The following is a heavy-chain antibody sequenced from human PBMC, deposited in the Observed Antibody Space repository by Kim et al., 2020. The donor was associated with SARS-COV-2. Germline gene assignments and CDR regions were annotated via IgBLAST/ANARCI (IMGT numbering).Heavy chain of an antibody. V-gene: IGHV1-2*06. CDR1: GYTFTGYY. D-gene: IGHD6-19*01. CDR2: MNPNSGGT. J-gene: IGHJ5*02. CDR3: ARALGHSSGWCGP. Sequence: ASVKVSCKASGYTFTGYYMHWVRQAPGQGLEWMGRMNPNSGGTNYAQKFQGRVTMTRDTSISTAYMELSRLRSDDTAVYYCARALGHSSGWCGPWGQGTLVTVSS.